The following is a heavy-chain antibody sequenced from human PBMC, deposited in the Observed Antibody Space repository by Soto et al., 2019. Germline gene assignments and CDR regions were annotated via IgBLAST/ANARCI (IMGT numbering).Heavy chain of an antibody. Sequence: PSETLSLTCTVSGGSISSYYWSWIRQPPGKGLEWIGYIYYSGSTNYNPSLKSRVTISVDTSKNQFSLKLSSVTAADTAVYYCARESPSSSWYRGYYGMDVWGQGTTVTVSS. CDR1: GGSISSYY. V-gene: IGHV4-59*01. D-gene: IGHD6-13*01. CDR2: IYYSGST. CDR3: ARESPSSSWYRGYYGMDV. J-gene: IGHJ6*02.